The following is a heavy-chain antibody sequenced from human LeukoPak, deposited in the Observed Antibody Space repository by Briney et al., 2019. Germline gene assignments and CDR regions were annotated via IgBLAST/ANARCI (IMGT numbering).Heavy chain of an antibody. V-gene: IGHV3-7*01. J-gene: IGHJ6*03. Sequence: GGSLRLSCAASGFTLSSYWMSWVRQAPGKGLEWVANIKQDGSEKYYVDSVKGRFTISRDNAKNSLYLQMNSLRAEDTAVYYCARDPYSGSYGADYYYYMDVWGKGTTVTISS. CDR1: GFTLSSYW. CDR2: IKQDGSEK. CDR3: ARDPYSGSYGADYYYYMDV. D-gene: IGHD1-26*01.